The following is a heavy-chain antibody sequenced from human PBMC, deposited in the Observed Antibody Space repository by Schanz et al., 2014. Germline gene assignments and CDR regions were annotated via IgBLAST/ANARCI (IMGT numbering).Heavy chain of an antibody. CDR1: GFPFGSFW. J-gene: IGHJ4*01. CDR3: ARKGVGSVTYSDY. CDR2: IKQDGSQR. Sequence: EVQLVESGGGLVQPGGSLRLSCAASGFPFGSFWMTWVRQAPGKGLEWVANIKQDGSQRFYAASVKGRFTISRSSAKNSLYLEMNSLRADDTAVYYCARKGVGSVTYSDYWGQGTLVTVSS. V-gene: IGHV3-7*01. D-gene: IGHD1-26*01.